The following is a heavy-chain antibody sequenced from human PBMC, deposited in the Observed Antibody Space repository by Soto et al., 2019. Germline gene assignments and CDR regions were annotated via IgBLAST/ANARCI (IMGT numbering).Heavy chain of an antibody. CDR2: LSGSGGTS. J-gene: IGHJ4*02. D-gene: IGHD2-2*01. CDR1: GFTFSTYA. CDR3: VRDVGFDYAN. Sequence: EVQLLESGGGLVQPGGSLRLSCSTSGFTFSTYAMNWVRLAPGKGLEWVSALSGSGGTSYYADSVRGRFTISRDNSKNTLHLQMNFVSAEDAGVYFCVRDVGFDYANWGQGTLVTVSS. V-gene: IGHV3-23*01.